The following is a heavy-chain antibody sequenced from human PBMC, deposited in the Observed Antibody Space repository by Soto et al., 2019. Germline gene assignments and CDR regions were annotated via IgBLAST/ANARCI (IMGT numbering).Heavy chain of an antibody. D-gene: IGHD3-10*01. CDR1: GGSISSSSYY. J-gene: IGHJ4*02. CDR2: IYYSGST. Sequence: QLQLQESGPGLVKPSETLSLTCTVSGGSISSSSYYWGWIRQPPGKGLEWIGSIYYSGSTYYNPSLKSRVTISVDTSKNQFSLKLSSVTAADTAVYYCARPDREYYYGSGSYVVWGQGTLVTVSS. V-gene: IGHV4-39*01. CDR3: ARPDREYYYGSGSYVV.